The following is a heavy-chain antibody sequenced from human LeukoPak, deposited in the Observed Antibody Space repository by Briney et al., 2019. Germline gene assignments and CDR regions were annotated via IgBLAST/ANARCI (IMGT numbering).Heavy chain of an antibody. V-gene: IGHV4-30-2*01. Sequence: SETLSLTCAVSGGSISSGGYSWSWIRQPPGKGLEWIGYIYHSGSTYYNPSLKSRVTISVDRSKNQFSLKLSSVTAADTAVYYCARASKSKGSFDYLGQGTLVTVSS. J-gene: IGHJ4*02. CDR2: IYHSGST. CDR1: GGSISSGGYS. CDR3: ARASKSKGSFDY.